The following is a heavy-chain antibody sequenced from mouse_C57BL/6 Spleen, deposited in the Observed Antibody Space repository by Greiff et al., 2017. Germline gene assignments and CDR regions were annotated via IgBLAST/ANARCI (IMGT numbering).Heavy chain of an antibody. D-gene: IGHD3-3*01. CDR2: IWGDGST. J-gene: IGHJ4*01. Sequence: QVQLMESGPGLVAPSQSLSITCTVSGFSLTSYGVSWVRQPPGKGLEWLGVIWGDGSTNYHSALISRLSISKDNSKSQVILKMNSLQTDDTATNYCAKGTGLYAMDYWGQGTSVTVSS. CDR1: GFSLTSYG. CDR3: AKGTGLYAMDY. V-gene: IGHV2-3*01.